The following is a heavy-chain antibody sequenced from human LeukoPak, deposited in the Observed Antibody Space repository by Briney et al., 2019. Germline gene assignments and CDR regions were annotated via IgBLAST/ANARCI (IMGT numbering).Heavy chain of an antibody. CDR2: IWNDGSNK. CDR1: GFTFSSYG. V-gene: IGHV3-33*06. J-gene: IGHJ4*02. CDR3: AKDNWSLDY. D-gene: IGHD1-1*01. Sequence: PGGSLRLSCAASGFTFSSYGMHWLRQAPGKGLEWVAVIWNDGSNKYYADSVKGRFTVYRDNSNNTLYLQMDSLRAEDTAVYYCAKDNWSLDYWGQGTLVTVSS.